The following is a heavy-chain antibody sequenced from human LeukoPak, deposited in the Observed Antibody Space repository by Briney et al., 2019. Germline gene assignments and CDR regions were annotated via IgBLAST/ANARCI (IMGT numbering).Heavy chain of an antibody. J-gene: IGHJ4*02. V-gene: IGHV3-30*18. Sequence: PGGSLRLSCAASGFTFSSYGMHWVRQAPGKGLEWVAVISYDGSNKYYADSVKGRFTISRDNSKNTLYLQMNSLRAEDTAVYYCAKEMSIDGYPDYWGQGTLVTVSS. CDR1: GFTFSSYG. D-gene: IGHD5-24*01. CDR2: ISYDGSNK. CDR3: AKEMSIDGYPDY.